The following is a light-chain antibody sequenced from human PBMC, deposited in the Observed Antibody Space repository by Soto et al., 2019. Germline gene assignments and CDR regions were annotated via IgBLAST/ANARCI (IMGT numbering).Light chain of an antibody. V-gene: IGKV1-33*01. CDR3: QQYDNLLP. CDR1: QDISNY. J-gene: IGKJ4*01. Sequence: DIQMTQSTSSLSASVGDRVTITCQAMQDISNYLNWYQQKPGKAPKLLIYDATNLETGVPSRFSGSGSGTDFTFTISSLQPEDIATYYCQQYDNLLPFGGGTKVYIK. CDR2: DAT.